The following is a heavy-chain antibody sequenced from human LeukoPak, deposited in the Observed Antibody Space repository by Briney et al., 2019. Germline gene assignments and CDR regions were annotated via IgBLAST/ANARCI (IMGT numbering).Heavy chain of an antibody. J-gene: IGHJ4*02. Sequence: SETLSLTCTVSGGSISSSSYYWGWIRQPPGKGLEWIGSIYYSGSTYYNPSLKSRVTISVDTSKNQFSLKLSSVTAADTAVYYCARLRLTYYYDSSGYYYPFDYWGQGTLVTVSS. CDR3: ARLRLTYYYDSSGYYYPFDY. CDR2: IYYSGST. D-gene: IGHD3-22*01. V-gene: IGHV4-39*07. CDR1: GGSISSSSYY.